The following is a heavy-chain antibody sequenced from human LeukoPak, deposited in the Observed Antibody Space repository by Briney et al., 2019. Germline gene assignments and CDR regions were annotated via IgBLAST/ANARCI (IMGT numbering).Heavy chain of an antibody. V-gene: IGHV3-30*18. J-gene: IGHJ4*02. Sequence: GGSLRLSCVVSGLTFSSYAMTWVRQAPGKGLEWVAVIIHDGSNKYYADSVKGRFTISRDNSKNTLYLQMNSLRAEDTAVYYCAKDGGYHFASGSSRFDYWGQGTLVTVSS. CDR1: GLTFSSYA. CDR3: AKDGGYHFASGSSRFDY. D-gene: IGHD3-10*01. CDR2: IIHDGSNK.